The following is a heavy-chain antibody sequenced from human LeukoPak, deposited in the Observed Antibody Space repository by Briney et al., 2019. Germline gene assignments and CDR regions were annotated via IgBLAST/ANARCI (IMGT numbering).Heavy chain of an antibody. J-gene: IGHJ4*02. V-gene: IGHV1-2*02. CDR2: INPNSGGT. Sequence: GASVKVSYKASGGTFSSYAISWVRQAPGQGLEWMGWINPNSGGTNYAQKFQGRVTMTRDTSISTAYMELSRLRSDDTAVYYCARDASGYSDYWGQGTLVTVSS. CDR1: GGTFSSYA. D-gene: IGHD3-9*01. CDR3: ARDASGYSDY.